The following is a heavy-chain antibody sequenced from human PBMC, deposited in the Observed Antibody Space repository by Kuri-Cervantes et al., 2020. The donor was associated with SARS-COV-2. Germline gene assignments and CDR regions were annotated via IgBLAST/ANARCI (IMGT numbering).Heavy chain of an antibody. CDR1: GYSISSGYY. Sequence: GSLRLSCTVSGYSISSGYYWRWIRPPPGRGLERIGSIYHSGSTYYNPSLKSRVTISVDTSKNQFSLKLTSVTAEDTAVYYCASSSRGYYDSSGYYRYWGQGTLVTVSS. J-gene: IGHJ4*02. D-gene: IGHD3-22*01. CDR2: IYHSGST. V-gene: IGHV4-38-2*02. CDR3: ASSSRGYYDSSGYYRY.